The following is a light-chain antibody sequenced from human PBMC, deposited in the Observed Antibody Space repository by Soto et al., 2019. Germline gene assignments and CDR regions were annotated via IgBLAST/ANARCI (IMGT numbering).Light chain of an antibody. J-gene: IGKJ5*01. CDR2: TAS. V-gene: IGKV1-39*01. CDR1: ESIDNY. CDR3: QQSHSTVT. Sequence: DIQMTQSPSSLSASVGDRVTITCRASESIDNYLSWYQQKPGKAPKLLIYTASSLQSGVPSRFSGSGSGTDFTLTFSSLQPEDFATYYCQQSHSTVTFGQGTRLEIK.